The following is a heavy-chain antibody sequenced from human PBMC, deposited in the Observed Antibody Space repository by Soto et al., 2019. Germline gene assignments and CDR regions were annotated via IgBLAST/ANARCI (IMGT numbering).Heavy chain of an antibody. CDR1: GGTFSSHA. J-gene: IGHJ5*02. V-gene: IGHV1-69*01. Sequence: QVQLVQSGAEVKKPGSSVKVSCKASGGTFSSHAISWVRQAPGQGLEWMGGIIPIFGTANYAQKFQGRVTITADESTSTAYMELSSLRSEDTAVYYCARGLYYYGSGSYYWFDPWGQGTLVTVSS. CDR2: IIPIFGTA. D-gene: IGHD3-10*01. CDR3: ARGLYYYGSGSYYWFDP.